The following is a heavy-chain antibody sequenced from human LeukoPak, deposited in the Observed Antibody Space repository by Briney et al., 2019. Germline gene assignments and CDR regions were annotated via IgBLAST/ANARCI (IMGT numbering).Heavy chain of an antibody. D-gene: IGHD5-12*01. CDR2: ISYDGSNK. CDR1: GFTFSSYG. V-gene: IGHV3-30*18. CDR3: AKAGLRFSYYYYMDV. Sequence: GGSLRLSCAASGFTFSSYGMHWVRQAPGKGLEWVAVISYDGSNKYYADSVKGRFTISRDNSKNTLYLQMNSLRAEDTAVYYCAKAGLRFSYYYYMDVWGKGTTVTISS. J-gene: IGHJ6*03.